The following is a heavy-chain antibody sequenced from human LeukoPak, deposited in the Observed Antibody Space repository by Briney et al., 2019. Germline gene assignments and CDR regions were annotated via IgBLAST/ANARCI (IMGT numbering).Heavy chain of an antibody. J-gene: IGHJ4*02. CDR2: ISSSSSYI. CDR3: AREVEWLRPHYFDY. D-gene: IGHD5-12*01. V-gene: IGHV3-21*01. Sequence: PGGSLRLSCAASGFTFSSYSMNWVRQAPGKGLEWVSSISSSSSYIYYADSVKGRFTISRDNAKNSLYLQMNSLRAEDTAVYYCAREVEWLRPHYFDYWGQGTLVTVSS. CDR1: GFTFSSYS.